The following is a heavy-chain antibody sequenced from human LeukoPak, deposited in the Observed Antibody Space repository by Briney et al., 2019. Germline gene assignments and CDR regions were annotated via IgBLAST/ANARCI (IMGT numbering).Heavy chain of an antibody. CDR3: ARGSPMVRGGSFDY. CDR1: GGSISSYY. D-gene: IGHD3-10*01. CDR2: IYYSGST. J-gene: IGHJ4*02. Sequence: SETLSLTCTVSGGSISSYYWSWIRQPPGKGLEWIGHIYYSGSTNYNPSLKSRVTISVDTSKNQFSLKLSSVTAADTAVYYCARGSPMVRGGSFDYWGRGTLVTVSS. V-gene: IGHV4-59*01.